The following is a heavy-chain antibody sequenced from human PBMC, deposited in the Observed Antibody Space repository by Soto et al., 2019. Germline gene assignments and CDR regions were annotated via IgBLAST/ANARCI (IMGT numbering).Heavy chain of an antibody. CDR1: GGSVSGGSYY. V-gene: IGHV4-61*01. CDR3: SRDVDFGEEDF. CDR2: IYFSGRT. D-gene: IGHD4-17*01. J-gene: IGHJ6*02. Sequence: PSETLSLTCTVSGGSVSGGSYYWNWIRQPPGKGLEWIGYIYFSGRTNCNPSLKSRVTISIDTSKNQFSLKLTSATAADTAVYYCSRDVDFGEEDFWGQGTTVTVSS.